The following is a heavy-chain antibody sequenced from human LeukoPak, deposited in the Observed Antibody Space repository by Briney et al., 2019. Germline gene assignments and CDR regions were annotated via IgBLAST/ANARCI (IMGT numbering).Heavy chain of an antibody. D-gene: IGHD1-7*01. J-gene: IGHJ4*02. V-gene: IGHV3-30*18. CDR2: ISYDGSNK. CDR3: AKAGYNWNYYY. Sequence: QPGGSLRLSCAASGFTFSSYGMHWVRQAPGKGLEWVAVISYDGSNKYYADSVKGRFTISRDNSKNTLYLQMNSLRAEDTAVYYCAKAGYNWNYYYWGQGTLVTVSS. CDR1: GFTFSSYG.